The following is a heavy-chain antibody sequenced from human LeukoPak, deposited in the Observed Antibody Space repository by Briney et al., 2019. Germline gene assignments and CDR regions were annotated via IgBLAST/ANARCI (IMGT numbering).Heavy chain of an antibody. J-gene: IGHJ5*02. V-gene: IGHV1-18*01. CDR1: GYTFAIYG. Sequence: ASVKVSCKASGYTFAIYGMSWVRQAPGQGLEWMAWISPYDGDTNYAQNFEGRVTMTTETSTSTAYMELRSLRSDDTAIYYCARDYCTRGGDCYKEDLFDPWGQGTLVTVSS. CDR3: ARDYCTRGGDCYKEDLFDP. D-gene: IGHD2-21*02. CDR2: ISPYDGDT.